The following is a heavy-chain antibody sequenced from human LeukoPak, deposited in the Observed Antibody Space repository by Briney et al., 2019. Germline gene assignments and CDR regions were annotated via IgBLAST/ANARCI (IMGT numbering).Heavy chain of an antibody. D-gene: IGHD2-2*02. J-gene: IGHJ4*02. CDR2: IYYSGST. CDR3: ARGIPLDIVVVPAAIPFFDY. V-gene: IGHV4-59*01. CDR1: GGSISSYY. Sequence: SETLSLTCTVSGGSISSYYWSWVRQPPGKGLEWIGYIYYSGSTNYNPSLKSRVTISVDTSKNQFSLKLSSVTAADTAVYYCARGIPLDIVVVPAAIPFFDYWGQGTLVTVSS.